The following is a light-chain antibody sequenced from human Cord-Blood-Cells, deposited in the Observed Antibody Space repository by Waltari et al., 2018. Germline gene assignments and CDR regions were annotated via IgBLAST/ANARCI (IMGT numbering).Light chain of an antibody. Sequence: QSALTQPASVSGSPGQSITISCTGTSSDVGGYNYVSWYQQHPGKAPKLMIYDGSKRPSGVSNRFSGSKSGNPAPLTISGLQAEDEADYYCSSYTGSSTWVFGGGTKLTVL. CDR1: SSDVGGYNY. J-gene: IGLJ3*02. CDR3: SSYTGSSTWV. V-gene: IGLV2-14*03. CDR2: DGS.